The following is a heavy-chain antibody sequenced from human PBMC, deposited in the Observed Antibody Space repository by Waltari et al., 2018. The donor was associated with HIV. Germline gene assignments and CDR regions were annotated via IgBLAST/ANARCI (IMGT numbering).Heavy chain of an antibody. Sequence: QVQLQQWGAGLLKPSETLSLTCAVYGGSFSGYYWSWIRQPPGKGLEWIGEINHRGSTNYNPSLKSRFIISVDTSMSQFSRKLSSGTAADTAVYYCARARYCSSTRCYTKGRRNSFYYYALDVWGQGTTVTVSS. V-gene: IGHV4-34*01. CDR1: GGSFSGYY. CDR3: ARARYCSSTRCYTKGRRNSFYYYALDV. J-gene: IGHJ6*02. CDR2: INHRGST. D-gene: IGHD2-2*02.